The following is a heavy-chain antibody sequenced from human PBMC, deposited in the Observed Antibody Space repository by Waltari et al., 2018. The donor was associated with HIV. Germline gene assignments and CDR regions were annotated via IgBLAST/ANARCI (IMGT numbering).Heavy chain of an antibody. D-gene: IGHD3-22*01. CDR3: ARDQYYYDSSGYYLTLGY. CDR2: INAGNGNT. Sequence: QVQLVQSGAEVKKPGASVKVSYKASGYTFTSYAMHWVRQAPGQRLEWMGCINAGNGNTKYSQKFQGRVTITRDTSASTAYMELSSLRSEDTAVYYCARDQYYYDSSGYYLTLGYWGQGTLVTVSS. CDR1: GYTFTSYA. J-gene: IGHJ4*02. V-gene: IGHV1-3*01.